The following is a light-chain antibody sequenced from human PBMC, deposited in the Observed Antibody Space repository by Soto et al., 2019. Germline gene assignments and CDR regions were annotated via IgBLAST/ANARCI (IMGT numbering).Light chain of an antibody. V-gene: IGKV3-15*01. CDR2: GAS. CDR1: QTVSSK. CDR3: QQYNDWPPQLT. J-gene: IGKJ4*01. Sequence: EIVMTQSPATLSVSVGERATLSCRASQTVSSKLAGYQQKPGQAPRLLIYGASTWATGIPARFTGSGSGTEFTLTISSLQSEDFAVYYCQQYNDWPPQLTFGGGTKVEI.